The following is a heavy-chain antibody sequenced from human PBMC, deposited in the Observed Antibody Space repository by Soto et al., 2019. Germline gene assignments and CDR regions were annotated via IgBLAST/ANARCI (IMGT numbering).Heavy chain of an antibody. D-gene: IGHD5-18*01. J-gene: IGHJ4*02. CDR3: ARDPPPSTAMALDLDY. CDR2: INPSGGST. CDR1: GYTFTSYY. Sequence: QVQLVQSGAEVKKPGASVKVSCKASGYTFTSYYMHWVRQAPGQGLEWMGIINPSGGSTSYAQKFQGRVTMTRDTSTSTVYMELSSLRSEDTAVYYCARDPPPSTAMALDLDYWGQGTLVTVSS. V-gene: IGHV1-46*01.